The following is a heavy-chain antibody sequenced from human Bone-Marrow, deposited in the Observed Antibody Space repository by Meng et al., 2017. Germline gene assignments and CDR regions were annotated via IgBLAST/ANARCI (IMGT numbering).Heavy chain of an antibody. CDR2: ISWNSGSI. V-gene: IGHV3-9*01. CDR3: ATRMIAAAGTGVPDY. CDR1: GFTFDDYA. Sequence: GGSLRLSCAASGFTFDDYAMHWVRQAPGKGLEWVSGISWNSGSIGYADSVKGRFTISRDNAKNSLYLQMNSLRAEDTALYFCATRMIAAAGTGVPDYWGQGTLVTVSS. J-gene: IGHJ4*02. D-gene: IGHD6-13*01.